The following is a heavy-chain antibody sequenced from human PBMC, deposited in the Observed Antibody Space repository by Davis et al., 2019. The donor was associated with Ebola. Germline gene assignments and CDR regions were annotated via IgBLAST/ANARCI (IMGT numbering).Heavy chain of an antibody. V-gene: IGHV4-38-2*02. Sequence: SETLSLTCTVSNYSFSSGYHWGWIRQPPGKGLVWIGTIYDSGTPDYNPSLKSRATISVDTSKNQFSLKLISVTAADTAVYYCARFNSWGYSWFDPWGQGTLVIVSS. D-gene: IGHD3-16*01. J-gene: IGHJ5*02. CDR1: NYSFSSGYH. CDR2: IYDSGTP. CDR3: ARFNSWGYSWFDP.